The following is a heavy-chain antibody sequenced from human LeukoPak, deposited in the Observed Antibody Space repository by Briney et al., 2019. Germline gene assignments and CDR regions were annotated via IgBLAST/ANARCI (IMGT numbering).Heavy chain of an antibody. D-gene: IGHD6-13*01. CDR3: ARDSPYSSSWYGSFDY. CDR2: ISAYNGNT. J-gene: IGHJ4*02. V-gene: IGHV1-18*01. CDR1: GYTFTIYG. Sequence: ASVTVSFTASGYTFTIYGISWVRPAPGQGLEWMGWISAYNGNTNYAQKLQGRVTMTTDTSTSTAYMELRSLRSDDTAVYYCARDSPYSSSWYGSFDYWGQGTLVTVSS.